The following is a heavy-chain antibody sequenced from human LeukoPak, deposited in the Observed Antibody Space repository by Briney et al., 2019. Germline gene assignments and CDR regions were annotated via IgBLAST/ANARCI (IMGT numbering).Heavy chain of an antibody. CDR3: ARGYCSGGSCYSLVYFDY. J-gene: IGHJ4*02. Sequence: ASVKVSCKASGGTFSNYPITWVRQAPGQGLEWMGRIIPILGIANYAQKFQGRVTITADRSTSTVYMELSSLRSEDTAVYYCARGYCSGGSCYSLVYFDYWGQGTLVTVSS. CDR2: IIPILGIA. V-gene: IGHV1-69*04. D-gene: IGHD2-15*01. CDR1: GGTFSNYP.